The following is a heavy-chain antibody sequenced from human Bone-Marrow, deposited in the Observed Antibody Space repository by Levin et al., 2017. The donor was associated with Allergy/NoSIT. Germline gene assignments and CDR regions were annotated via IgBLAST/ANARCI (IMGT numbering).Heavy chain of an antibody. D-gene: IGHD2-2*02. CDR2: INHSGST. CDR3: AKSGFYRPNCHFEY. CDR1: GGSFSGYY. V-gene: IGHV4-34*01. Sequence: SETLSLTCAVYGGSFSGYYWTWIRQPPGKGLEWIGTINHSGSTNYNPSLKNRVTISVDTYKSQFSLKLSSVTAADTAVFLCAKSGFYRPNCHFEYWGQGPLVTVSS. J-gene: IGHJ4*02.